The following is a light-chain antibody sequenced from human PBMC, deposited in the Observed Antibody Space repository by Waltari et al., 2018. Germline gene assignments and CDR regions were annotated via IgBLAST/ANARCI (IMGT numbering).Light chain of an antibody. CDR1: QSVLYSSNNKNY. CDR3: QQYYSPPLT. V-gene: IGKV4-1*01. CDR2: WAS. J-gene: IGKJ4*01. Sequence: DIVMTQSPDSLAVSLGERGTINCKSSQSVLYSSNNKNYLAWYQQKPGQPPKLLIYWASTREAGVPDRFSGSGSGTDFTLTISGLQAEDVAVYYCQQYYSPPLTFGGGTKVEIK.